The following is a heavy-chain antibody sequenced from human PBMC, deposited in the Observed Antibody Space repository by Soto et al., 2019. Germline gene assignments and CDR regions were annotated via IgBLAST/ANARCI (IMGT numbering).Heavy chain of an antibody. CDR3: DSYSGSYSRATGFDY. J-gene: IGHJ4*02. Sequence: QVQLVESGGGVVQPGRSLRLSCAASGFTFSSYGMHWVRQAPGKGLEWVAVISYDGSNKYYEDSVKGRVTISRENSKNTLYVKMNRLRGEDTAVYYCDSYSGSYSRATGFDYWGQGTLVTVSS. D-gene: IGHD1-26*01. V-gene: IGHV3-33*05. CDR2: ISYDGSNK. CDR1: GFTFSSYG.